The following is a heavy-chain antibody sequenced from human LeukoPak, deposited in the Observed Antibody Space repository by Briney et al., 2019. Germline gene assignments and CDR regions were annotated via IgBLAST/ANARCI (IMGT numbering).Heavy chain of an antibody. Sequence: SETLSLTCAVYGGSFSGYYWSWIRQPPGKGLEWIGEINHSGSTNYNPSLKSRVTISVDTSKNQFSLKLSSVTAADTAVYYCARQLGYYYDSGSYYHWGQGTLVTVSS. CDR2: INHSGST. J-gene: IGHJ5*02. CDR1: GGSFSGYY. CDR3: ARQLGYYYDSGSYYH. D-gene: IGHD3-10*01. V-gene: IGHV4-34*01.